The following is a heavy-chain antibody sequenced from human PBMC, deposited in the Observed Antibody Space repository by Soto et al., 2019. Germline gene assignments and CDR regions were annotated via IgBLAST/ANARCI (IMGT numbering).Heavy chain of an antibody. D-gene: IGHD3-22*01. CDR1: GDSVSSNSAA. CDR2: TYYRSKWYN. CDR3: ARSRGGITMIVVDREFDY. V-gene: IGHV6-1*01. J-gene: IGHJ4*02. Sequence: SQALSLPSAISGDSVSSNSAACNLIRHSPSRGLEWLGRTYYRSKWYNDYAVSVKSRITINPDTSKNQFSLQLNSVTPEDTAVYYCARSRGGITMIVVDREFDYWGQGTLVTVSS.